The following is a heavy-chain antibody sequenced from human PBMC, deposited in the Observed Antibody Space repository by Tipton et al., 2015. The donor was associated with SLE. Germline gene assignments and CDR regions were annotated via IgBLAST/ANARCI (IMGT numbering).Heavy chain of an antibody. V-gene: IGHV4-30-2*01. CDR1: GGSISSGGYS. Sequence: TLSLTCAVSGGSISSGGYSWSWIRQPPGKGLEWIGYIYHSGSTYYNPSLKSRVTISVDRSKNQFSLKLSSVTAADTAVYYCARGGDGYMANWGQGTLVTVSS. D-gene: IGHD5-24*01. J-gene: IGHJ4*02. CDR3: ARGGDGYMAN. CDR2: IYHSGST.